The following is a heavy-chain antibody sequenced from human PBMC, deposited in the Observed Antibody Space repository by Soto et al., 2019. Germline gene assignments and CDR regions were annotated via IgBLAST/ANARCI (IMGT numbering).Heavy chain of an antibody. CDR3: AREPVAGIWFDP. CDR2: IIPIFDIT. D-gene: IGHD6-19*01. CDR1: GGPYSKYS. Sequence: SVKVSCKASGGPYSKYSISWVRQAPGQGLEWMGRIIPIFDITNYAQKFQGRVTITADKSTSTAYMELRSLRSDDTAVYYCAREPVAGIWFDPWGQGALVTVSS. J-gene: IGHJ5*02. V-gene: IGHV1-69*04.